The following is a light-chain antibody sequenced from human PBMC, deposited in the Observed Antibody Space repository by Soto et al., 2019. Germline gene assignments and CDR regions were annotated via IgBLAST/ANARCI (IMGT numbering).Light chain of an antibody. V-gene: IGLV1-40*01. CDR2: VNS. CDR3: QSYDSSLSGVV. Sequence: QSVLTQPPSVSGAPGQRVTISSTGSSSNIGAGYNVHWYQQLPGTAPKLLIYVNSNRPSGVPDRFSGSKSGTSASLAITGLQAEDEADYYCQSYDSSLSGVVFGGGTKLTVL. CDR1: SSNIGAGYN. J-gene: IGLJ2*01.